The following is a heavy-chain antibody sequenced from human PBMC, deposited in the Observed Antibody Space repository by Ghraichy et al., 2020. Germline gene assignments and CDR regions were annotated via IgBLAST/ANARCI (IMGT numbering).Heavy chain of an antibody. J-gene: IGHJ3*02. CDR2: MKPSGGSA. Sequence: ASVKVSCKSSGYSFTSYWIHWVRQAPGQGLEWLGIMKPSGGSATYAQKFQGRVTMTRDTSTSTVYMELSSLRSEDTSVYYCASEYGETYTSAFDIWGQGTVVTVSS. D-gene: IGHD4/OR15-4a*01. CDR1: GYSFTSYW. V-gene: IGHV1-46*01. CDR3: ASEYGETYTSAFDI.